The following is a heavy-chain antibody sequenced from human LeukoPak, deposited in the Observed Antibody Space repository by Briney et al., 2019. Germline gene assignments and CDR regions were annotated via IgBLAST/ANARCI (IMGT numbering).Heavy chain of an antibody. J-gene: IGHJ3*01. Sequence: GASLKISCKGSEYSFTSYWIGWVRQMHGKGLDWMGTIYPADSDTTYSTSPQGQVTISADKSISTAYLQWSSLKASDTAMYYCARQVVMVIGATLESSARAFDVWAQGTMVTVSS. CDR3: ARQVVMVIGATLESSARAFDV. D-gene: IGHD2-15*01. CDR1: EYSFTSYW. CDR2: IYPADSDT. V-gene: IGHV5-51*01.